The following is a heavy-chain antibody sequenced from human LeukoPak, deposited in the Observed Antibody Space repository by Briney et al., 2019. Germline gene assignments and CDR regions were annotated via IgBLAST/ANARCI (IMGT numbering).Heavy chain of an antibody. CDR2: MYYSGST. D-gene: IGHD3-16*02. CDR1: GDSITSYY. CDR3: ARSYDSKVIGSLGWFDP. J-gene: IGHJ5*02. V-gene: IGHV4-59*01. Sequence: SETLSLTCTVSGDSITSYYWSWIRQPPGKGLEWIGYMYYSGSTNYNPSLKSRVTISVDTSKNQFSLKLSSVTAADTAVYYCARSYDSKVIGSLGWFDPWGQGTLVTVSS.